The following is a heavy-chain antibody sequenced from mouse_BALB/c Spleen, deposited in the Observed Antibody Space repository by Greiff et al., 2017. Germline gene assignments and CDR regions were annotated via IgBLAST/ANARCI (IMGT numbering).Heavy chain of an antibody. CDR1: GFTFSSYA. Sequence: DVKLVESGGGLVKPGGSLKLSCAASGFTFSSYAMSWVRQTPEKRLEWVATISSGGSYTYYPDSVKGRFTISRDNAKNTLYLQMSSLRSEDTAMYYCARRYDYDGDGYYFDYWGQGTTLTVSS. D-gene: IGHD2-4*01. CDR2: ISSGGSYT. J-gene: IGHJ2*01. V-gene: IGHV5-9-3*01. CDR3: ARRYDYDGDGYYFDY.